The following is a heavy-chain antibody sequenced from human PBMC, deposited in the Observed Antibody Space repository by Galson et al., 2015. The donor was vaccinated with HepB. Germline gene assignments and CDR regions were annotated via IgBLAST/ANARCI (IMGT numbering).Heavy chain of an antibody. J-gene: IGHJ3*01. CDR1: GFTFSSYA. V-gene: IGHV3-30-3*01. CDR2: ISYDGSNK. CDR3: ARNTYYYDSSCYYSH. D-gene: IGHD3-22*01. Sequence: SLRLSCAASGFTFSSYAMHWVRQAPGKGLEWVAVISYDGSNKYYADSVKGRFTISRDNSKNTLYLQMNSLRAEDTAVYYCARNTYYYDSSCYYSHWGQGTMVTASS.